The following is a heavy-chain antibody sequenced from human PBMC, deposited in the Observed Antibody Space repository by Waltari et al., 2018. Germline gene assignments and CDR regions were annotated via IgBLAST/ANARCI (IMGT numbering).Heavy chain of an antibody. V-gene: IGHV3-49*03. CDR3: ARGVSGYSSYFDY. Sequence: EVQLVESGGGLVQPGRSLGLSCTASGFIFGDYAMSWFRRAPGKGLEWVGFIRGTPYGGTTEYAASVKGRFIISRDDSKAIAHLQLSSLKTEDTAVYYCARGVSGYSSYFDYWGQGTLVTVSS. J-gene: IGHJ4*02. D-gene: IGHD3-22*01. CDR1: GFIFGDYA. CDR2: IRGTPYGGTT.